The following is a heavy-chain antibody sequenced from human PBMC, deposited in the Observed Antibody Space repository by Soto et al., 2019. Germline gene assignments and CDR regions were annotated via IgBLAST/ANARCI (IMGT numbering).Heavy chain of an antibody. CDR1: GYTFDRLD. V-gene: IGHV1-8*01. Sequence: ASVKVSCKASGYTFDRLDINWVRQAPGQGLEWMGWMSHSNGQADYAQKFQDRVTLTRDTSTNTAYLELSSLRSEDTAVYYCARGVDAGYDFWGQGTLVTVSS. J-gene: IGHJ4*02. CDR3: ARGVDAGYDF. D-gene: IGHD5-12*01. CDR2: MSHSNGQA.